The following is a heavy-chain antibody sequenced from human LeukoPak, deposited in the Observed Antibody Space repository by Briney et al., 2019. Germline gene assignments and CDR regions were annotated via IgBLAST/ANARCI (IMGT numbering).Heavy chain of an antibody. Sequence: PSETLSLTCTVSGGSISSYYWSWLRQPPGKGLEWIGYIHHSGSTNYNPSLKSRASTSVDTSKNQFSLQLSSVTAADTAVYYCARQRWGTYGAYADFDDWGQGTLVTVSS. J-gene: IGHJ4*02. D-gene: IGHD1-1*01. V-gene: IGHV4-59*08. CDR3: ARQRWGTYGAYADFDD. CDR2: IHHSGST. CDR1: GGSISSYY.